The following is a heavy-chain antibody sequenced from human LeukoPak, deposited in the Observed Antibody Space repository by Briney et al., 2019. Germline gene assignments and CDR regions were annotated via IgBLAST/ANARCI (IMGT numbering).Heavy chain of an antibody. D-gene: IGHD2-2*01. CDR2: ISSDGGGT. J-gene: IGHJ4*02. Sequence: GGSLRLSCAASGFTFSSYWMSWVRQAPGKGLEYVSAISSDGGGTYYADSVKGRFTISRDNSENSLYLQMSSLRAEDTAVYYCVNLGYCSTPTCPWGWGQGTLVIVSS. CDR1: GFTFSSYW. CDR3: VNLGYCSTPTCPWG. V-gene: IGHV3-64D*06.